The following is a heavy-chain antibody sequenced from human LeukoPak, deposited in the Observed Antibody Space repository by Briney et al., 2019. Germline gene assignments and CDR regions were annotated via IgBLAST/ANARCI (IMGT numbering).Heavy chain of an antibody. J-gene: IGHJ4*02. CDR1: GGSISSSSYY. Sequence: SETLSPTCTVSGGSISSSSYYWGWIRQPPGKGLEWIGSIYYSGSTYYNPSLKSRVTISVDTSKNQFSLKLSSVTAADTAVYYCARVVVWFGELSLYYFDYWGQGTLVTVSS. D-gene: IGHD3-10*01. CDR2: IYYSGST. V-gene: IGHV4-39*07. CDR3: ARVVVWFGELSLYYFDY.